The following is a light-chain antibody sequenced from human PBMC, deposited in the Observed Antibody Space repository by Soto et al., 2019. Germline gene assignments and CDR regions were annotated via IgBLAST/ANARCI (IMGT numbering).Light chain of an antibody. CDR2: DAS. J-gene: IGKJ4*01. V-gene: IGKV3-11*01. CDR3: QQRSNWPPLVT. Sequence: EIVLTQSPATLSLSPGERATLSCRASQSVSSYLVWYQQKPGQAPRLLIYDASIRATGIPARFSGSGSGTDFTLTISSLEPEDFAVYYCQQRSNWPPLVTFGGGTKVEIK. CDR1: QSVSSY.